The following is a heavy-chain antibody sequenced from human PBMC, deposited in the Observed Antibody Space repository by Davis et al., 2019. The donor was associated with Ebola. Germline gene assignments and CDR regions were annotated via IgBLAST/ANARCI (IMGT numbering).Heavy chain of an antibody. CDR2: IYYSGST. J-gene: IGHJ4*02. CDR3: VLAAGGLDY. V-gene: IGHV4-59*06. D-gene: IGHD6-13*01. Sequence: SETLSLTCTVSGGSISSYYWSWIRQPPGKGLEWIGYIYYSGSTYYNPSLKSRVTISVDTSKNQFSLKLSSVTAADTAVYYCVLAAGGLDYWGQGTLVTVSS. CDR1: GGSISSYY.